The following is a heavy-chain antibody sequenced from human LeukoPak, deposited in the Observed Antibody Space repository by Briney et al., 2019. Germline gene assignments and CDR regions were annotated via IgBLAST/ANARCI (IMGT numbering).Heavy chain of an antibody. CDR3: AKDHYWSIDY. J-gene: IGHJ4*02. Sequence: GGSLRLSCAASGFTFSSNWMHWVRHASGQGLVWVSRIKGDGISTNYADSVKGRFTISRDIAKNTLYLQMNSLRAEDTGVYYCAKDHYWSIDYWGRGTLVTVSS. V-gene: IGHV3-74*01. CDR1: GFTFSSNW. CDR2: IKGDGIST. D-gene: IGHD3-3*01.